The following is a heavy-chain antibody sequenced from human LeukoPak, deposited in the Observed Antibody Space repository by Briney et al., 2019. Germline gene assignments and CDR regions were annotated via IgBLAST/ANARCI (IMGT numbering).Heavy chain of an antibody. CDR2: ISGSGGST. CDR1: GFTFSSYA. Sequence: PGGSLRLSCAASGFTFSSYAMSWVRQAPGKGLEWVSAISGSGGSTYYADSVKGRFTISRDNSKNTLYLQMNSLGAEDTAVYYCAKAPLRFLEWLPWVGGFDPWGQGTLVTVSS. CDR3: AKAPLRFLEWLPWVGGFDP. J-gene: IGHJ5*02. D-gene: IGHD3-3*01. V-gene: IGHV3-23*01.